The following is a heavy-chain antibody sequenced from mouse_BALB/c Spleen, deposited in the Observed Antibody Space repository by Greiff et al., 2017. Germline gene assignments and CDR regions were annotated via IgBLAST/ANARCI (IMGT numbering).Heavy chain of an antibody. CDR2: IYPGNGGT. Sequence: QVQLKQSGAELVRPGASVKMSCKASGYTFTSYNMHWVKQTPGQGLEWIGYIYPGNGGTNYNQKFKGKATLTADTSSSTAYMQISSLTSEDSAVSFYSRSRICGCDVAAAIDYWGQGTSVTVSS. J-gene: IGHJ4*01. CDR3: SRSRICGCDVAAAIDY. V-gene: IGHV1-12*01. CDR1: GYTFTSYN.